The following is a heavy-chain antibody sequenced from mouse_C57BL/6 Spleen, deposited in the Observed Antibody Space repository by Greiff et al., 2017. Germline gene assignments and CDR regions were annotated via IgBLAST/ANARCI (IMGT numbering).Heavy chain of an antibody. CDR1: GYAFTNYL. Sequence: VQLQESGAELVRPGTSVKVSCKASGYAFTNYLIEWVKQRPGQGLEWIGVINPGSGGTNYNEKFKGKATLTADKSSSTAYMQLSSLTSEDSAVYFCARRRITTVVATDYAMDGWGQGASVTVSS. CDR3: ARRRITTVVATDYAMDG. CDR2: INPGSGGT. D-gene: IGHD1-1*01. V-gene: IGHV1-54*01. J-gene: IGHJ4*01.